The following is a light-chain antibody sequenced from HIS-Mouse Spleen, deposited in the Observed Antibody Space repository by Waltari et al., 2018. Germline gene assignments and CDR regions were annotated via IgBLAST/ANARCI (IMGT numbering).Light chain of an antibody. CDR3: QQYGSSPPWP. CDR1: QSVSSSY. Sequence: EIVLTQSPGTLSLSPGDRATLPCRASQSVSSSYLAWYQQKPGQAPRLLIYGASSRATGIPDRFSGSGSGTDFTLTISRLEPEDFAVYYCQQYGSSPPWPFGQGTKVEIK. J-gene: IGKJ1*01. CDR2: GAS. V-gene: IGKV3-20*01.